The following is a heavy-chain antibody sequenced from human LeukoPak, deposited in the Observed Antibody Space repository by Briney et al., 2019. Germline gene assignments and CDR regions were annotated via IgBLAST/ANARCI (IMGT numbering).Heavy chain of an antibody. V-gene: IGHV4-34*01. Sequence: SETLSLTCAVYGGSFSGYYWGWIRQPPGKGLEWIGEINHSGSTNYNPSLKSRVTISVDTSKNQFSLKLSSVTAADTAVYYCARDLMLLWFGESQQVFDYWGQGTLVTVSS. CDR1: GGSFSGYY. CDR3: ARDLMLLWFGESQQVFDY. CDR2: INHSGST. J-gene: IGHJ4*02. D-gene: IGHD3-10*01.